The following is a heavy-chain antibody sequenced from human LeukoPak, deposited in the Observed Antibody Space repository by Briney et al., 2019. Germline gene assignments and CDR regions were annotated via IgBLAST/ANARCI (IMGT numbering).Heavy chain of an antibody. CDR2: ISGSGGST. J-gene: IGHJ4*02. CDR1: GFTFSSYA. D-gene: IGHD6-13*01. V-gene: IGHV3-23*01. CDR3: AKVSRYSSSWYGGREVDY. Sequence: GGSLRLSCAASGFTFSSYAMSWVRQAPGKGLEWVSAISGSGGSTYYADSVKGRFTISRDNSKNTLYLQMNSLRAEDTAVYYCAKVSRYSSSWYGGREVDYWGQGTLVTVSS.